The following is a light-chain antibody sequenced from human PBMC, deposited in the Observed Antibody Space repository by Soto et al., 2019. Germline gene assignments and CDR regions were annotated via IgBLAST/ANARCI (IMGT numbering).Light chain of an antibody. V-gene: IGLV2-11*01. Sequence: QSALTQARSVSGAPGQSGTISCTGTSSDVGGYNYVSWYQHHPGKAPKLMIYDVNKRPSGVPDRFSGSKSGNTASLTISGLQAEDEADYYCCSYPGPNVFGTGTKVTVL. CDR1: SSDVGGYNY. CDR2: DVN. CDR3: CSYPGPNV. J-gene: IGLJ1*01.